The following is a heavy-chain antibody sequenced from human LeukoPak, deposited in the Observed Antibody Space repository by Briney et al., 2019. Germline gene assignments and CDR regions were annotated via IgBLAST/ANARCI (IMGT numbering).Heavy chain of an antibody. J-gene: IGHJ3*02. CDR3: ARRSAARDASDI. D-gene: IGHD6-6*01. V-gene: IGHV3-74*01. CDR1: GFTFDNYA. Sequence: GGSLRLSCAASGFTFDNYAMHWVRQAPGKGLEWVSRIKSDGSSTSYADSVKGRFTTSRDNAKNTLYLQMNSLRAEDTAVYYCARRSAARDASDIWGQGTMVTGSS. CDR2: IKSDGSST.